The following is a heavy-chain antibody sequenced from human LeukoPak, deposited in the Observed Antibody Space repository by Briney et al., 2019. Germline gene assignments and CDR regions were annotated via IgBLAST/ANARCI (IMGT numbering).Heavy chain of an antibody. CDR3: AKDFNKWELLSYYFDY. CDR1: GFTFSSYG. Sequence: GRSLRLSCAASGFTFSSYGMHWVRQAPGKGLEWVAVISYDGSNKYYADSVKGRFTISRDNSKNTLYLQMNSLRAEDTAVYYCAKDFNKWELLSYYFDYWGQGTLVTVSS. V-gene: IGHV3-30*18. D-gene: IGHD1-26*01. J-gene: IGHJ4*02. CDR2: ISYDGSNK.